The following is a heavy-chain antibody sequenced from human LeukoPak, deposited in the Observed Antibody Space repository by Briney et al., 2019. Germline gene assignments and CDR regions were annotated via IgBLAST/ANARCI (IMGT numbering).Heavy chain of an antibody. CDR2: ISGSGGST. V-gene: IGHV3-23*01. J-gene: IGHJ5*02. CDR3: AKDAGGGENWFDP. CDR1: GFTFSSYA. D-gene: IGHD3-16*01. Sequence: GASLSLSCAASGFTFSSYAMSWVRQPPGKGLEWVSAISGSGGSTYYADSVKGRFTISRDNSKNTLYLQMNSLRAEDTAVYYCAKDAGGGENWFDPWGQGTLVTVSS.